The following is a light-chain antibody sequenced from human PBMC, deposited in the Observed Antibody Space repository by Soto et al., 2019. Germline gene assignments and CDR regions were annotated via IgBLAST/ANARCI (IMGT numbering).Light chain of an antibody. CDR2: GAS. V-gene: IGKV3-15*01. CDR3: QQYNTWPPLT. J-gene: IGKJ4*01. Sequence: EIVMTQSPATLSVSPGERATLSCRASQSVSSNLAWYQQKPGQAPRLLIFGASNRATDIPARFTGSGSGTEFTLTISSLQYEDFAVYYCQQYNTWPPLTFGGGTKVEIK. CDR1: QSVSSN.